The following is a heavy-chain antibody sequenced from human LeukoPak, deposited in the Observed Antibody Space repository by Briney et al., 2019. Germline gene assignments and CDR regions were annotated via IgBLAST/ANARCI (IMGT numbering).Heavy chain of an antibody. CDR2: ISYDGSNK. D-gene: IGHD2/OR15-2a*01. CDR1: GFTFSSYG. V-gene: IGHV3-30*03. CDR3: ASELLWFNYYYYGMDV. Sequence: GRSLRLSCAASGFTFSSYGMHWVRQAPGKGLEWVAVISYDGSNKYYADSVKGRFTISRDNSKNTLYLQMNSLRAEDTAVYYCASELLWFNYYYYGMDVWGQGTTVTVSS. J-gene: IGHJ6*02.